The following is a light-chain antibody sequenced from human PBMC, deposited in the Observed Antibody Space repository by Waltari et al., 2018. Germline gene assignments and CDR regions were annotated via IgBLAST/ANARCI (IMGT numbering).Light chain of an antibody. Sequence: DIQMTQSPSTLSASVGDRVTITCRASQSIPRWLAWYQQKPGKAPKLLIYKASILESGVPSRFSGGGSGTEFTLTISSLQPDEFATYYCQHYDSYSATFGRGTKIEIK. J-gene: IGKJ3*01. V-gene: IGKV1-5*03. CDR1: QSIPRW. CDR2: KAS. CDR3: QHYDSYSAT.